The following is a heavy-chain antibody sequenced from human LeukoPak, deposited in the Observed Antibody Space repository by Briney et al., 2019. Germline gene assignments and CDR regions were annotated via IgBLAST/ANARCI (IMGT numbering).Heavy chain of an antibody. Sequence: SETLSLTCTVSGGSISSSSHYWSWIRQPAGKGLEWIGRIYSSGSTNYNPSLKSRVTISVDRSKNQFSLKLNSVTAADTAVYYYARAYSPVDYFDYWGQGTLVTVSS. J-gene: IGHJ4*02. V-gene: IGHV4-61*02. D-gene: IGHD6-13*01. CDR3: ARAYSPVDYFDY. CDR1: GGSISSSSHY. CDR2: IYSSGST.